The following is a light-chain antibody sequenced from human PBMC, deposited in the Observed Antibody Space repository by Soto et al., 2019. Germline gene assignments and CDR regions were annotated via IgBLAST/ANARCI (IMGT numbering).Light chain of an antibody. CDR3: QQYGTSPYT. V-gene: IGKV3-20*01. CDR1: QSVSKMY. J-gene: IGKJ2*01. CDR2: GAS. Sequence: EIVLTQSPGTLSLSPGERATLSCRASQSVSKMYLAWYQQKPGQAPRLLIYGASSRATGIPDRFSGSGSGTEFTLTIRRLEPEDFAVYYCQQYGTSPYTFSRGTKVDIK.